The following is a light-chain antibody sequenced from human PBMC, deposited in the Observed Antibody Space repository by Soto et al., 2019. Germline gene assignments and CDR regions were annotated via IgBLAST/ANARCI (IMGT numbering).Light chain of an antibody. CDR2: DVS. V-gene: IGLV2-14*03. CDR3: SSYTTSNTRQIV. CDR1: SSDVGGYNY. J-gene: IGLJ1*01. Sequence: QSALTQPASVSGSPGHSITISCTGTSSDVGGYNYISWYQHHPGKAPKLMIFDVSNRPSGVSNRFSGSKSGNTVSLTISGLQPEDEADYYCSSYTTSNTRQIVFGSGTKVTVL.